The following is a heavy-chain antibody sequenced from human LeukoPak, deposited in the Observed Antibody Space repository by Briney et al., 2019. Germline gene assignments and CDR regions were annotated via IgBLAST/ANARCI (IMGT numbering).Heavy chain of an antibody. J-gene: IGHJ4*02. CDR1: GFIVSNAW. V-gene: IGHV3-15*01. Sequence: NSGGSLRLSCAASGFIVSNAWMSWVRQAPGKGLEWVGRIRSKTDGGTTDYAAPVKGRFTISRDDSKATLYLQMNSLKTEDTAVYYCSTDPSRYDYGYSFWGQGTLVTVSS. CDR2: IRSKTDGGTT. D-gene: IGHD5-18*01. CDR3: STDPSRYDYGYSF.